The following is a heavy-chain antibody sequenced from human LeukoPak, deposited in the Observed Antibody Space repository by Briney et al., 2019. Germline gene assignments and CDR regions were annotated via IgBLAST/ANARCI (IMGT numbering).Heavy chain of an antibody. CDR2: ISADDDNT. V-gene: IGHV1-18*01. J-gene: IGHJ6*03. CDR3: ARGRTARTRYSYYYYMDV. Sequence: ASVKVSCKASGYTLTNYGINWVRQAPGQGLEWMGWISADDDNTKYAQKFQGRVTLTIDTATSTAYMELRSLRSDDTALYYCARGRTARTRYSYYYYMDVWGKGTTVTVSS. CDR1: GYTLTNYG. D-gene: IGHD5-18*01.